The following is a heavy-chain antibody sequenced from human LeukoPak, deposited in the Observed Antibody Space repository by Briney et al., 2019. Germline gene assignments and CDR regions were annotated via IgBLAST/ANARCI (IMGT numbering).Heavy chain of an antibody. Sequence: GGSLSLSCAASGFTFSSFAMSWFGQAPGKGLEWVSAISGSGGSTYYADSVKGRFTISRDNSKNTLYLQMNSLRAEDTAVYYCAKRPTVTTDSSGYLPDYWGQGTLVTVSS. CDR2: ISGSGGST. CDR3: AKRPTVTTDSSGYLPDY. J-gene: IGHJ4*02. CDR1: GFTFSSFA. V-gene: IGHV3-23*01. D-gene: IGHD3-22*01.